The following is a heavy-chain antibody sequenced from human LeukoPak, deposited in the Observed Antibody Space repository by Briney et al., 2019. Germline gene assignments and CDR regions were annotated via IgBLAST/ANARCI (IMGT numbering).Heavy chain of an antibody. CDR2: IIPNSGAT. V-gene: IGHV1-2*06. CDR3: ARGISAGFDI. CDR1: GYTFFAYH. Sequence: ASVKVSCKASGYTFFAYHMHWVRQAPGQGLEWMGRIIPNSGATNYAQNFQCRVTMTRDTSISTAYMELSRLRPDDPAVYYCARGISAGFDIWGQGTMVTVSS. D-gene: IGHD2-21*01. J-gene: IGHJ3*02.